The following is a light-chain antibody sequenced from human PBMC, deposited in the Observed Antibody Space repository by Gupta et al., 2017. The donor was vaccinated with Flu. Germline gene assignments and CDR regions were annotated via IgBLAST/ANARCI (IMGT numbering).Light chain of an antibody. V-gene: IGKV1D-12*01. CDR2: AAS. CDR3: QQANFFPLT. J-gene: IGKJ4*01. CDR1: QGVSNG. Sequence: DIQMTQSPSSVSASVGDRVIISCRASQGVSNGLAWYQQKPGEAPKLLIYAASTLQSGVPSRFSGSGFGTDFSLTISSRQPDDSATYYCQQANFFPLTFGGGTKVEIK.